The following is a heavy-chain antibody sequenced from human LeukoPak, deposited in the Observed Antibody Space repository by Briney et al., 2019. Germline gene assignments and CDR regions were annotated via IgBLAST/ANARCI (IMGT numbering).Heavy chain of an antibody. V-gene: IGHV3-48*03. D-gene: IGHD3-22*01. CDR3: VRTYSSGYSFDS. CDR2: ISGSGSII. J-gene: IGHJ4*02. CDR1: GATFSSDE. Sequence: GGSLRLSCAASGATFSSDEMNWVRQAPGKGLEWVSYISGSGSIIYYADSVKGRFTISRDNARRSLYLQMNGLRVEDTATYYCVRTYSSGYSFDSWGQGTLVTVSS.